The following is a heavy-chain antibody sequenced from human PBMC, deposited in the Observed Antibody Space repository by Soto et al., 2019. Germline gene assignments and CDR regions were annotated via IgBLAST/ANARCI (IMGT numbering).Heavy chain of an antibody. V-gene: IGHV4-59*08. Sequence: SETLSLTCTGSAGSISSYYWSWSRQPPGKGLEWIGNIHYNGNTKYSPSLKSRVTMSVDTSKNHFSLKLSSVTAADTAVYYCASGYRSCFDYWAQGTHVTGSS. CDR1: AGSISSYY. D-gene: IGHD6-25*01. CDR2: IHYNGNT. CDR3: ASGYRSCFDY. J-gene: IGHJ4*02.